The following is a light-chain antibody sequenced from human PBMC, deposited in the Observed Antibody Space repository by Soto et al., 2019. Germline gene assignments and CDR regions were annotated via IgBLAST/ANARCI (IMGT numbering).Light chain of an antibody. Sequence: DIQMTQSPSSLSASVGDRVTITCRASQGIRSDLGWFQQKPGKAPKRLIYGASSFQSGDPSRFSGSGSGTKFTLTISSLQPEDLAGYYSLKLNSSLLTFGGGTKVEI. J-gene: IGKJ4*01. CDR2: GAS. V-gene: IGKV1-17*01. CDR1: QGIRSD. CDR3: LKLNSSLLT.